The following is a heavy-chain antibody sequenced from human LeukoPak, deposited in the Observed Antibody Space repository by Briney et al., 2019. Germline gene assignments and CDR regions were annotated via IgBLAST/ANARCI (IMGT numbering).Heavy chain of an antibody. J-gene: IGHJ3*02. CDR3: ARVHLMSAMTRRGAFDI. CDR1: GYTFTGYY. Sequence: GASVKVSCKASGYTFTGYYMHWVRQAPGQGLEWMGWINPNSGGTNYAQKFQGGVTMTRDTSISTAYMELSRLRSDDTAVYYCARVHLMSAMTRRGAFDIWGQGTMVTVSS. CDR2: INPNSGGT. D-gene: IGHD2-2*01. V-gene: IGHV1-2*02.